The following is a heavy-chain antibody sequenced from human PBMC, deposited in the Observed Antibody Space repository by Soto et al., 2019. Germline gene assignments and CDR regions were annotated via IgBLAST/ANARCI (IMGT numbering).Heavy chain of an antibody. CDR2: ISYTGST. D-gene: IGHD2-2*01. CDR1: GGSISSYY. Sequence: QVQLQESGPGLVKPSETLSLTCTVSGGSISSYYWSWIRQTPGKELEWIGYISYTGSTNYNPSLKSRVSFSVDTSKNQFSLKLSSVTAADTAVYYCARYFCSSANCYYFDYWGQGTLVTVSS. J-gene: IGHJ4*02. CDR3: ARYFCSSANCYYFDY. V-gene: IGHV4-59*01.